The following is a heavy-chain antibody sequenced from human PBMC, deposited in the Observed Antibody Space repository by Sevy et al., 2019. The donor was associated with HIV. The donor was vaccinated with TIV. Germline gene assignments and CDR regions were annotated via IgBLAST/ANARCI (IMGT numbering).Heavy chain of an antibody. CDR2: ISYDGSNK. D-gene: IGHD2-2*01. CDR1: GFTFSSYA. CDR3: ARGYQSGYYYYGMDV. Sequence: GSLRLSCAASGFTFSSYAMHWVRQAPGKGLEWVAVISYDGSNKYYADSVKGRFTISRDNSKNTLYLQMNSLRAEDTAVYYCARGYQSGYYYYGMDVWGQGTTVTVSS. J-gene: IGHJ6*02. V-gene: IGHV3-30-3*01.